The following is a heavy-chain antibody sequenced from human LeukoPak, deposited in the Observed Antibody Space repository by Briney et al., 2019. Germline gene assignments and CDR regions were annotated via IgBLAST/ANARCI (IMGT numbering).Heavy chain of an antibody. J-gene: IGHJ4*02. CDR3: ARRGGYNYAYFDY. CDR2: IYNGDSDT. CDR1: EYSFTNYW. D-gene: IGHD3-16*01. V-gene: IGHV5-51*01. Sequence: GESLKISCKGSEYSFTNYWIGWVRQTPGKGLEWMGFIYNGDSDTTYSPSFQGQVTISADKSISTAYLQWSRLKASDTAMYYCARRGGYNYAYFDYWGQGTQVTVSS.